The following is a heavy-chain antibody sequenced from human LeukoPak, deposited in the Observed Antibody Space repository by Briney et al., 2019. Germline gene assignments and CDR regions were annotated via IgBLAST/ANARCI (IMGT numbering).Heavy chain of an antibody. CDR3: ARSGYSSSFFDY. D-gene: IGHD6-6*01. CDR2: ISYDGSNK. Sequence: GGSLRVSCAASGFTFSNYAMHWVRQAPGKGLEWVAVISYDGSNKYYADSVKGRFAISRDNSKNTVYVQMNSLRAEDTAVYYCARSGYSSSFFDYWGQGTLVTVSS. CDR1: GFTFSNYA. J-gene: IGHJ4*02. V-gene: IGHV3-30*09.